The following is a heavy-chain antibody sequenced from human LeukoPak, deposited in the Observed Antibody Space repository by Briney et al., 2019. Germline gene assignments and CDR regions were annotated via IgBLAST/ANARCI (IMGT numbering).Heavy chain of an antibody. CDR3: ARGPSDTYTGSDY. CDR1: GGSFSDYY. V-gene: IGHV4-34*01. CDR2: INHSGST. Sequence: SGTLSLTCAVLGGSFSDYYWNWIRQPPGKGLEWIGEINHSGSTNYNPSLKSRVTISVDTSKNQFSLKLSSVTAADTAVYYCARGPSDTYTGSDYWGQGTLVTVSS. J-gene: IGHJ4*02. D-gene: IGHD1-26*01.